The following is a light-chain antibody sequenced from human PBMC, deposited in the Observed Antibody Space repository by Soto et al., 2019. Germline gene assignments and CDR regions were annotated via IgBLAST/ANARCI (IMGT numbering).Light chain of an antibody. CDR1: RGISSY. CDR2: SAS. J-gene: IGKJ5*01. Sequence: IQLTQYPSSLSASVGDRVTITCQASRGISSYLAWYQQKPGKAPKLPVYSASTLQSGVPSRFSGSGSGPDFTLTISSLQPEDSATYFCQQLNSYPQTFGQGTRLEIK. CDR3: QQLNSYPQT. V-gene: IGKV1-9*01.